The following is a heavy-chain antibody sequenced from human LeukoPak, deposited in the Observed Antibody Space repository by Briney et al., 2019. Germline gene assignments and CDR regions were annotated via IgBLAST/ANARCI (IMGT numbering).Heavy chain of an antibody. CDR2: ISGSGGST. CDR3: ARQVPTAEFDY. J-gene: IGHJ4*02. CDR1: GFTFSSYA. D-gene: IGHD2-2*01. V-gene: IGHV3-23*01. Sequence: GGSLRLSCAASGFTFSSYAMSWVRQAPGKGLEWVSAISGSGGSTYYADSVKGRFTISRDNAKNALFLQMNSLRVEDTAVYYCARQVPTAEFDYWGQGTLVTVSS.